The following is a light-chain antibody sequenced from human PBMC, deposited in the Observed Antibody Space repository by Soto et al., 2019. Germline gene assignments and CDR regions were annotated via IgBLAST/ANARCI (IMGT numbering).Light chain of an antibody. CDR1: SSDVGGYNY. CDR2: DVS. CDR3: SSYATSITVV. V-gene: IGLV2-14*01. Sequence: QSALTQPASVSGSPGQSITISCTGTSSDVGGYNYVSWDQQHPGKAPKLMIYDVSYRPSGVSNRFSGSKSGNTASLTISGLQAEDEADYYCSSYATSITVVFGGGTKLTVL. J-gene: IGLJ2*01.